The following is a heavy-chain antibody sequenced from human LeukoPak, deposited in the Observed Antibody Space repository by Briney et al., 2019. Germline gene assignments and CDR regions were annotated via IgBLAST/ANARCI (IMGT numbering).Heavy chain of an antibody. CDR2: INPNSGGT. CDR1: GYIFTGYY. CDR3: ARGYTWESGSFFIDH. D-gene: IGHD1-26*01. V-gene: IGHV1-2*02. J-gene: IGHJ4*02. Sequence: GASVKVSCKASGYIFTGYYIHWVRQAPGQGLQYLGWINPNSGGTISAQKFQGRVTMTRDTSTSTVYMELSGLRSEDTAVYYCARGYTWESGSFFIDHWGQGTLVTVSS.